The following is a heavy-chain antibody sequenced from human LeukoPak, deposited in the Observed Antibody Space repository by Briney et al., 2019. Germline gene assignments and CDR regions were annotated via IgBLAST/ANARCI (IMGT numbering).Heavy chain of an antibody. CDR2: IYPGDSDT. D-gene: IGHD6-19*01. V-gene: IGHV5-51*01. Sequence: GASLKISCKGAGYSFTSYWIGCVRQLPGEGLEWLGIIYPGDSDTRYSPSMQGPVTISADKSISTAYLQWSSLKASDTAMYYCARAESRQRLGARNFDYWGQGTLVTVSS. J-gene: IGHJ4*02. CDR3: ARAESRQRLGARNFDY. CDR1: GYSFTSYW.